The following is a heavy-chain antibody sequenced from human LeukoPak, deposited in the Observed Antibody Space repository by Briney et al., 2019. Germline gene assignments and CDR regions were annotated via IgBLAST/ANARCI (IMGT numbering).Heavy chain of an antibody. CDR1: GYTFTGYY. J-gene: IGHJ5*02. V-gene: IGHV1-2*02. CDR3: AENWFDP. CDR2: INPNSGGT. Sequence: ASVKVSCKASGYTFTGYYMHWVRQAPGQGIEWMGWINPNSGGTNYAQKFQGRVTTTRDTSISTAYVELNRLTSDDTAVYYCAENWFDPWAREPWSPSPQ.